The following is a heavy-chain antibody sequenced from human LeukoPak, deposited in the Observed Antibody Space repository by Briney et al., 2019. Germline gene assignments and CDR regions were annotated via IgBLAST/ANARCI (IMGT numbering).Heavy chain of an antibody. CDR1: GFTFSSYG. J-gene: IGHJ1*01. Sequence: PGGSLRLSCAASGFTFSSYGMLWVRQAPGKGLEWVAVIWYDGSNKYYADSVKGRFTISRDNPKNTLYLQMNSLRAEETAVYYCAKLIGDCDSDSPGCWGQGTLVTVSS. D-gene: IGHD2-21*02. CDR2: IWYDGSNK. CDR3: AKLIGDCDSDSPGC. V-gene: IGHV3-33*03.